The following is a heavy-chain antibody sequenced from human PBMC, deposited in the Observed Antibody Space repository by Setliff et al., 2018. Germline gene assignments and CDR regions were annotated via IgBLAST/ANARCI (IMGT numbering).Heavy chain of an antibody. CDR1: GYTFNSYD. J-gene: IGHJ3*02. D-gene: IGHD7-27*01. CDR2: INAGNGNT. Sequence: ASVKVSCKASGYTFNSYDINWVRQAPGQRLQWMGWINAGNGNTKYSQKFQGRVTMTRNTSISTAYMELSSLRSEDTAVYYCATGEGGSDDAFGIWGQGTMVTVSS. V-gene: IGHV1-8*01. CDR3: ATGEGGSDDAFGI.